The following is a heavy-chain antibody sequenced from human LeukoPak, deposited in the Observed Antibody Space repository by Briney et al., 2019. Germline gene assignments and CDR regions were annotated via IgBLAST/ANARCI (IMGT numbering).Heavy chain of an antibody. CDR3: ARGTVVVTNYFDF. CDR1: GFTFSSFA. CDR2: ISSNGGST. Sequence: GGSLRLSCEASGFTFSSFAMHWVRQAPGKGLEYVSAISSNGGSTYYANSVKGRFTISRDNSKNTLYLQMGSLRAEDMAVYYCARGTVVVTNYFDFWGQGTLVTVSS. V-gene: IGHV3-64*01. J-gene: IGHJ4*02. D-gene: IGHD3-22*01.